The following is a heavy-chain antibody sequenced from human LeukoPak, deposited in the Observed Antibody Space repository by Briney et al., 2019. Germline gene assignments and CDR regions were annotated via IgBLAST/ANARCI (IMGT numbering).Heavy chain of an antibody. D-gene: IGHD3-16*02. Sequence: PGGSLRLSCAASGFTFSSYGMHWVRQAPGKGLEWVAVISYDGSNKYYADSVKGRFTISRDNSKNTLFLQMNSLRAEDTAVYYCAKSVGEWGSYRPPYWGQGTLVTVSS. CDR1: GFTFSSYG. CDR3: AKSVGEWGSYRPPY. V-gene: IGHV3-30*18. CDR2: ISYDGSNK. J-gene: IGHJ4*02.